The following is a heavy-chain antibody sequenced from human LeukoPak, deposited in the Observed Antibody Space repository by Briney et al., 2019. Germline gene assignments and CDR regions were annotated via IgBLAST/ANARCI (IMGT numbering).Heavy chain of an antibody. CDR1: GFTFSSYA. V-gene: IGHV3-64*01. Sequence: GGSLRLSCAASGFTFSSYAMHWVRQAPGKGLEYVSAISSNGGSTYYANSVKGRFTISRDNSKNTLYLQMNSLRAEDTAVYYCAREVPGSGSTNWYFDLWGRGTLVTVSS. CDR2: ISSNGGST. D-gene: IGHD3-10*01. CDR3: AREVPGSGSTNWYFDL. J-gene: IGHJ2*01.